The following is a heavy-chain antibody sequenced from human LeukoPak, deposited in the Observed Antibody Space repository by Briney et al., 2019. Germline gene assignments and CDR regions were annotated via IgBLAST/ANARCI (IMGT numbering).Heavy chain of an antibody. J-gene: IGHJ4*02. Sequence: SETLSLTCTVSGGSISSGGYYWSWIRQPAGKGLEWIGRIYTSGSTNYNPSLRSRVTISVDTSKNQFSLELSSVTAADTAVYYCARATDPYPFNYWGQGTLVTVSS. CDR3: ARATDPYPFNY. CDR2: IYTSGST. D-gene: IGHD3-16*01. V-gene: IGHV4-61*02. CDR1: GGSISSGGYY.